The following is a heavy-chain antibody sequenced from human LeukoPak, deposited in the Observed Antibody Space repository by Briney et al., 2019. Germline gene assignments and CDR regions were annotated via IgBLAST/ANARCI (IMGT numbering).Heavy chain of an antibody. D-gene: IGHD6-19*01. J-gene: IGHJ4*02. CDR1: GFTFSGYI. CDR3: ARDQWLDY. CDR2: IGTSGNTI. V-gene: IGHV3-48*01. Sequence: GGSLRLSCAASGFTFSGYIMNWVRPAPGKGLEWVSFIGTSGNTIYYADSVKGRFTVSRDNAKNSLYLQMNSLRAEDTAVYYCARDQWLDYGGQGTLVTVSS.